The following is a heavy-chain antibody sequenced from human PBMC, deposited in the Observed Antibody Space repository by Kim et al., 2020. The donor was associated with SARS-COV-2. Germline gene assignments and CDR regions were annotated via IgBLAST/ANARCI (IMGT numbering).Heavy chain of an antibody. CDR2: LNPSGGRT. CDR3: ARGKGRRDGYNWGAFDI. D-gene: IGHD5-12*01. CDR1: GYTFTSYY. J-gene: IGHJ3*02. V-gene: IGHV1-46*01. Sequence: ASVKVSCKASGYTFTSYYIQWVRQAPEQGLEWMGILNPSGGRTTYAQKFQGRVTMTRDTSTSTVYMELSSLRSEDSAGYYCARGKGRRDGYNWGAFDIWGQGTMVAVSS.